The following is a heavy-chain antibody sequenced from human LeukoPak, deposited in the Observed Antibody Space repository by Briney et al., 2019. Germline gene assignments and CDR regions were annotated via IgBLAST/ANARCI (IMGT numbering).Heavy chain of an antibody. J-gene: IGHJ4*02. D-gene: IGHD3-10*01. Sequence: SSETLSLTCAVYGGSFSGYYWSWIRQPPGKGLEWIGEINHSGSTNYNPSLKSRVTISVDTSKNQFSLKLSSVTAADTAAYYCARGGEYGSGSYYKYWGQGTLVTVSS. CDR1: GGSFSGYY. CDR3: ARGGEYGSGSYYKY. V-gene: IGHV4-34*01. CDR2: INHSGST.